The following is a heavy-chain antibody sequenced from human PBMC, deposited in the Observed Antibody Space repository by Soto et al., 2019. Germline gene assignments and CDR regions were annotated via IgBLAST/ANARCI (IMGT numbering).Heavy chain of an antibody. Sequence: SIKEYRQVAGVSITPCSLAHESKMPGKGQEWMGIIYPGDSKTTYSPSFQGQVTISADKSISTAYLQWSSLKASDTAMYYCARDLDYGGNSKACDFGCQAKRVT. J-gene: IGHJ3*01. CDR2: IYPGDSKT. D-gene: IGHD4-17*01. CDR1: GVSITPCS. CDR3: ARDLDYGGNSKACDF. V-gene: IGHV5-51*01.